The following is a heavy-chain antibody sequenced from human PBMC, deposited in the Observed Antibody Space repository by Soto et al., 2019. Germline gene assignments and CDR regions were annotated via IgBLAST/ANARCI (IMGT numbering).Heavy chain of an antibody. CDR2: ISGSGGST. CDR1: GFTFSTSA. CDR3: AKASLDYDSSGYYSPPDY. J-gene: IGHJ4*02. V-gene: IGHV3-23*01. Sequence: GGSLRLSCAASGFTFSTSAMSWVRQAPGKGLEWVSGISGSGGSTYRADSVKGRFTISRDNSKNTLYLQMNSLRAEDTAVYYCAKASLDYDSSGYYSPPDYWGQGTLVTVSS. D-gene: IGHD3-22*01.